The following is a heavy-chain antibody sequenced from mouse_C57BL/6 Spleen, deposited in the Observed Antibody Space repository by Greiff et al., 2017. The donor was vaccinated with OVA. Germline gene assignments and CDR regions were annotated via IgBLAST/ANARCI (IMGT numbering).Heavy chain of an antibody. J-gene: IGHJ3*01. D-gene: IGHD2-4*01. CDR1: GYTFTNYW. CDR3: ARYDYDAWFAY. CDR2: IYPGGGYT. V-gene: IGHV1-63*01. Sequence: QVQLQQSGAELVRPGTSVKMSCKASGYTFTNYWIGWAKQRPGHGLGWIGDIYPGGGYTTYNEKFKGKATLTADKSSSTAYMQFSSLTSEDSAIYYCARYDYDAWFAYWGQGTLVTVSA.